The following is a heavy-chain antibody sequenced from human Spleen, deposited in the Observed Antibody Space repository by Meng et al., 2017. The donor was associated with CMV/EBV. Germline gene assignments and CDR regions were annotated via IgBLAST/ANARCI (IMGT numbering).Heavy chain of an antibody. V-gene: IGHV4-34*01. Sequence: YYWSWISQPPGKGLEWIGEINHSGSTNYNPSLKSRVTISVDTSKNQFSLKLSSVTAADTAVYYCAIGRSIVVVPAAIRFKTGRWFDPWGQGTLVTVSS. CDR1: YY. J-gene: IGHJ5*02. CDR2: INHSGST. D-gene: IGHD2-2*02. CDR3: AIGRSIVVVPAAIRFKTGRWFDP.